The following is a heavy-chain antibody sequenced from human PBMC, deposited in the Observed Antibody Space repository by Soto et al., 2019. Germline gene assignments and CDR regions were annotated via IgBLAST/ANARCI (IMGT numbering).Heavy chain of an antibody. J-gene: IGHJ5*02. CDR1: GGSISSNY. V-gene: IGHV4-59*12. CDR2: VYNSGST. Sequence: SETLSLTCTVSGGSISSNYWTWIRQPPGKGLEWIGYVYNSGSTNYNPSLKSRVTISEDTSKNQFSLQLNSVTPEDTAVYYCAREIAARENWFDPWGQGTLVTVSS. CDR3: AREIAARENWFDP. D-gene: IGHD6-6*01.